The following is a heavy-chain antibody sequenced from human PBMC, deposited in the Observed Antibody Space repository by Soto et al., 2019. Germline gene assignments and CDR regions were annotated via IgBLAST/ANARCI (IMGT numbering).Heavy chain of an antibody. D-gene: IGHD3-3*01. CDR1: GFTLSDAW. V-gene: IGHV3-15*01. J-gene: IGHJ4*02. Sequence: EVQLVESGGGLVKPGGSLRISCAASGFTLSDAWMSWVRQAPGKGLEWVGRISTKRAGDITDYAAPVKGRFTVSRDDSKNTLYLQLDKLRTEDSGVYYFTPRVGGGQGTRVTVSS. CDR3: TPRVG. CDR2: ISTKRAGDIT.